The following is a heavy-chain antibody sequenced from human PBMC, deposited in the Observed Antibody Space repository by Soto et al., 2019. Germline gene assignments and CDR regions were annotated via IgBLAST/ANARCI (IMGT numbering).Heavy chain of an antibody. D-gene: IGHD3-9*01. J-gene: IGHJ6*02. CDR2: ISTYNGDT. V-gene: IGHV1-18*01. CDR3: ARVDVTSTAAAYYYGMDV. CDR1: GYTFTSYG. Sequence: ASVKVSCKTSGYTFTSYGISWVRQAPGQGLEWMGWISTYNGDTNFAQKFQGRVTLTADTSTNTAYMDLRSLTSDDTAVYYCARVDVTSTAAAYYYGMDVWGQGTTVTVSS.